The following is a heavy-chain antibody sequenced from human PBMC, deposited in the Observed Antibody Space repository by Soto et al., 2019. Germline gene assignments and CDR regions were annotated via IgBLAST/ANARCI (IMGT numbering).Heavy chain of an antibody. CDR1: PFSSMSYA. V-gene: IGHV3-23*01. D-gene: IGHD5-18*01. CDR3: ANIQLWLLGRPRFDY. J-gene: IGHJ4*02. CDR2: ISGSGGST. Sequence: GLTLRLSCAACPFSSMSYALSWVLQSTKTGLEWVSAISGSGGSTYYADSVKGRFTISRDNSKNTLYLQMNSLRAEDTAVYYCANIQLWLLGRPRFDYWGQGTLVTVSS.